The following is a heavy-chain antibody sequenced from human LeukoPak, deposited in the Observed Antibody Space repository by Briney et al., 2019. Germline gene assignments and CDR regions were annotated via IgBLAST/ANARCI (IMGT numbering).Heavy chain of an antibody. V-gene: IGHV3-48*04. CDR1: GFTFSSYA. J-gene: IGHJ6*03. CDR2: ISSSGSTI. CDR3: ASRVRYSGSYHYYYYMDV. D-gene: IGHD1-26*01. Sequence: GGSLRLSCAASGFTFSSYAMSWVRQAPGKGLEWVSYISSSGSTIYYADSVKGRFTISRDNAKNSLYLQMNSLRAEDTAVYYCASRVRYSGSYHYYYYMDVWGKGTTVTVSS.